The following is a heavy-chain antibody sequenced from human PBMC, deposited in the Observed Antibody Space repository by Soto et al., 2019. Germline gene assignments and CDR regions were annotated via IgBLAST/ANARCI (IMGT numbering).Heavy chain of an antibody. D-gene: IGHD5-12*01. CDR2: IVGNGGGI. J-gene: IGHJ4*02. CDR3: AKDYRPDGRYDLDY. Sequence: EVQLLESGGALVQPGGSLRLSCVASGFNFGTYAMNWVRQAPGKGLEWVAVIVGNGGGIFYADSVKGRFTISRDNSKDTLYLQMNSLRAEDTAVYYCAKDYRPDGRYDLDYWGQGTLVTVSS. V-gene: IGHV3-23*01. CDR1: GFNFGTYA.